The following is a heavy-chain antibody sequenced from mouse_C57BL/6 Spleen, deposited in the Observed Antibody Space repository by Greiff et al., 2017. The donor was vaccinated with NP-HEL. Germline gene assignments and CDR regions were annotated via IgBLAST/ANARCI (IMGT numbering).Heavy chain of an antibody. CDR2: IYPRDGST. D-gene: IGHD1-1*01. J-gene: IGHJ3*01. CDR3: ARNLITTVDLAY. CDR1: GYTFTSYD. V-gene: IGHV1-85*01. Sequence: QVQLKQSGPELVKPGASVKLSCKASGYTFTSYDINWVKQRPGQGLEWIGWIYPRDGSTTYNEKFKGKATLTVDTSSSTAYMELHSLTSEDSAVYFCARNLITTVDLAYWGQGTLVTVSA.